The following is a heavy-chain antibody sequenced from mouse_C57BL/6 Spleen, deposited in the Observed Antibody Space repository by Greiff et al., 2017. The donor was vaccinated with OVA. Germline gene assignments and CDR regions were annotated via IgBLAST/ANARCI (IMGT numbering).Heavy chain of an antibody. Sequence: EVHLVESGGGLVKPGGSLKLSCAASGFTFSSYAMSWVRQTPEKRLEWVATISDGGSYTYYPDNVKGRFTISRDNAKNNLYLQMSHLKSEDTAMYYCAREGNFAYWGQGTLVTVSA. CDR3: AREGNFAY. V-gene: IGHV5-4*01. CDR2: ISDGGSYT. D-gene: IGHD2-1*01. CDR1: GFTFSSYA. J-gene: IGHJ3*01.